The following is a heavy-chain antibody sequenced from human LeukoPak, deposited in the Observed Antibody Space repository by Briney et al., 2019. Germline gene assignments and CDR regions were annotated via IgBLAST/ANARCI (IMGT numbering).Heavy chain of an antibody. CDR1: GYTFTSYD. CDR2: MNPNSGNT. CDR3: ARGHMVRGVIAYYYGMDV. V-gene: IGHV1-8*01. J-gene: IGHJ6*02. D-gene: IGHD3-10*01. Sequence: ASVKVSCKASGYTFTSYDINWERQATGQGLEWMGWMNPNSGNTGYAQKFQGRVTMTRNTSISTAYMELSSLRSEDTAVYYCARGHMVRGVIAYYYGMDVWGQGTTVTVSS.